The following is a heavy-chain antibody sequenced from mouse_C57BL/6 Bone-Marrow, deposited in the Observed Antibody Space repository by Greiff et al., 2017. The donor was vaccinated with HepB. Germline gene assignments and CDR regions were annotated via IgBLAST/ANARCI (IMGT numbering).Heavy chain of an antibody. Sequence: VQLKESGPVLVKPGASVKMSCKASGYTFTDYYMNWVKQSHGKSLEWIGVINPYNGGTSYNQKFKGKATLTVDKSSSTAYMELNSLTSEDSAVYYCARGATADYWGQGTTLTVSS. D-gene: IGHD1-2*01. CDR1: GYTFTDYY. J-gene: IGHJ2*01. CDR2: INPYNGGT. V-gene: IGHV1-19*01. CDR3: ARGATADY.